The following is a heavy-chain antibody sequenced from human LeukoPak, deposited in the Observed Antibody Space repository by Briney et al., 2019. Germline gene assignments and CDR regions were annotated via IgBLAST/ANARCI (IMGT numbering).Heavy chain of an antibody. J-gene: IGHJ5*02. V-gene: IGHV4-38-2*02. CDR2: IYHSGST. CDR1: GYSISSGYY. Sequence: PSETLSLTCTVSGYSISSGYYWGWIRQPPGEGLEWIGSIYHSGSTYYNPSLKSRVTISVDTSKNQFSLKLSSVTAADTAVYYCASVQTYYYDSSGYYPNWFDPWGQGTLVTVSS. CDR3: ASVQTYYYDSSGYYPNWFDP. D-gene: IGHD3-22*01.